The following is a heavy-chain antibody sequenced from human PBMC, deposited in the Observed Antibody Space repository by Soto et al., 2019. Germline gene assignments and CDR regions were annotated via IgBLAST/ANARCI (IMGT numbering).Heavy chain of an antibody. D-gene: IGHD6-6*01. CDR2: ISNDGSDK. CDR3: ARDRAARQYYYYGMDV. V-gene: IGHV3-30*03. Sequence: QVQLVESGGGVVQPGRSLRLSCAASGLTFSTYGMHWVRQAPGKGLEWVAVISNDGSDKYYPDSVKGRFTISRDNSKNTLYLQMNSLRAEDTAVYYCARDRAARQYYYYGMDVWGQGTTVTVSS. CDR1: GLTFSTYG. J-gene: IGHJ6*02.